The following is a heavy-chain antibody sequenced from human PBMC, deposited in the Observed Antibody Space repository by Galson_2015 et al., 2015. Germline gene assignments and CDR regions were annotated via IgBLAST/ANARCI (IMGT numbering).Heavy chain of an antibody. CDR3: ARKYSSELDY. CDR1: GFTFSSYA. J-gene: IGHJ4*02. V-gene: IGHV3-30*01. Sequence: SLRLSCAASGFTFSSYAMHWVRQAPGKGLEWVAVISYDGSNKYYADSVKGRFTISRDNSKNTLYLQMNSLRAEDTAVYYCARKYSSELDYWGQGTLVTVSS. D-gene: IGHD6-19*01. CDR2: ISYDGSNK.